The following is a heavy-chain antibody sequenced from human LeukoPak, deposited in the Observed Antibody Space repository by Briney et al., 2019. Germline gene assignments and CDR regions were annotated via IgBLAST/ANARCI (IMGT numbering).Heavy chain of an antibody. J-gene: IGHJ6*02. CDR3: ARARRITMVRGALRYGMDV. Sequence: ASVKVSCKASGYTFTSYDINWVRQATGQGLEWMGWMNPNSGDTGYAQKFQGRVTMTRNTSISTAYMELSSLRSEDTAVYYCARARRITMVRGALRYGMDVWGQGTTVTVSS. CDR1: GYTFTSYD. D-gene: IGHD3-10*01. CDR2: MNPNSGDT. V-gene: IGHV1-8*01.